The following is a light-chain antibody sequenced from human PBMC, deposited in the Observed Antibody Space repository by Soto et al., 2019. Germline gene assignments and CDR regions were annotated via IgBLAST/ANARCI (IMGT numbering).Light chain of an antibody. CDR2: KAS. J-gene: IGKJ1*01. CDR3: QQYYGSWT. V-gene: IGKV1-5*03. Sequence: FQMTQSPSMLSAYIGDRVTITCRASQNINSWLAWYQQKPGKAPKLLIYKASSLESGVPSRFSGSESGTEFTLTISSLQPDDFATYFCQQYYGSWTFGQGTTVEMK. CDR1: QNINSW.